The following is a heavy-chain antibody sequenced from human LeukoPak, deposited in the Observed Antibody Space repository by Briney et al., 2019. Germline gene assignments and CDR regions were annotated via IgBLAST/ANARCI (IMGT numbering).Heavy chain of an antibody. Sequence: GGSLRLSCAASGFTFSSYGMHWVRQAPGKGLEWVAVISYDGSNKYYADSVKGRFTISRDNSKNTLYLQMNSLRAEDTAVYYCARDHDFWSGYCPDYWGQGTLVTVSS. CDR1: GFTFSSYG. J-gene: IGHJ4*02. CDR3: ARDHDFWSGYCPDY. V-gene: IGHV3-30*03. D-gene: IGHD3-3*01. CDR2: ISYDGSNK.